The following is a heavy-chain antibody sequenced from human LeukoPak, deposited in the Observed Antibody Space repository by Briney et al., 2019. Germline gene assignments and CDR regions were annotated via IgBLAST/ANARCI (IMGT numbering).Heavy chain of an antibody. CDR2: IYHSGST. V-gene: IGHV4-38-2*02. Sequence: SETLSLTCTVSGYSISSGYYWGWIRQPPGKGLEWIGSIYHSGSTYYNPSLKSRVTISVDTSKNQFSLKLSSVTAADTAVYYCARVRTMVRGGLFDYWGQGTLVTVSS. J-gene: IGHJ4*02. D-gene: IGHD3-10*01. CDR1: GYSISSGYY. CDR3: ARVRTMVRGGLFDY.